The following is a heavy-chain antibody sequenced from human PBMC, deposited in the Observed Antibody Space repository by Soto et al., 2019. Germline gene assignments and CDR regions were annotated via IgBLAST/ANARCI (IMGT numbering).Heavy chain of an antibody. J-gene: IGHJ5*02. CDR1: GFTFDDYA. V-gene: IGHV3-9*01. Sequence: GGSLRLSCAASGFTFDDYAMHWVRQAPGKGLEWVSGISWNSGSIGYADSVKGRFTISRDNAKNSLYLQMNSLRAEDTALYYCAKDSLFRGYCSSTSCPLGFDPWGQGTLVTVSS. D-gene: IGHD2-2*01. CDR2: ISWNSGSI. CDR3: AKDSLFRGYCSSTSCPLGFDP.